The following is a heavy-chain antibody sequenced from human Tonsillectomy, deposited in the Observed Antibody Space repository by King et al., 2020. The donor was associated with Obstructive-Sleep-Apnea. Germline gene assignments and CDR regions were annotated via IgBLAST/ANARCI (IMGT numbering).Heavy chain of an antibody. V-gene: IGHV4-39*07. J-gene: IGHJ4*02. CDR1: GDSIISSRYY. D-gene: IGHD2-15*01. CDR3: ASKPDIVVVVAAEYYFDY. CDR2: IYYSGSS. Sequence: QLQESGPGLVKPSETLSLTCTVSGDSIISSRYYWGWIRQPPGKGLEWIGNIYYSGSSSYNPSLKNRVTISVDTSKNQFSLKLRSVTAADSAVYYCASKPDIVVVVAAEYYFDYWGQGTLVTVSS.